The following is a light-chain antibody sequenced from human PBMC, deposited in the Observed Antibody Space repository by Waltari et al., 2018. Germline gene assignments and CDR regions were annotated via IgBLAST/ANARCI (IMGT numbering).Light chain of an antibody. V-gene: IGKV3-15*01. CDR2: GAS. CDR3: QQYNDWPPWT. CDR1: QSVTSN. Sequence: EIVMTQSPASLSLSPGERATLSCRANQSVTSNLAWYQQKPCQAPRLLIYGASTRAAGIPVRFSGSGSGTEFTLTFSGLQSEDFAIYYCQQYNDWPPWTFGQGTKVEIK. J-gene: IGKJ1*01.